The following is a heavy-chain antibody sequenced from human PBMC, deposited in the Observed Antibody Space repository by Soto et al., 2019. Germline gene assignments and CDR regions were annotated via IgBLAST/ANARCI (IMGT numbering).Heavy chain of an antibody. V-gene: IGHV4-34*01. D-gene: IGHD6-19*01. Sequence: QVQLQQWGAGLLKPSETLSLTCAVYGGSFSGYYWSWIRQPPGKGLEWIGEINHSGSTNYNPSLKSRVTISVDTSKNQFSLKLSSVTAADTTVYYCARRPRAAVGFDPWGQGTLVTVSS. J-gene: IGHJ5*02. CDR3: ARRPRAAVGFDP. CDR1: GGSFSGYY. CDR2: INHSGST.